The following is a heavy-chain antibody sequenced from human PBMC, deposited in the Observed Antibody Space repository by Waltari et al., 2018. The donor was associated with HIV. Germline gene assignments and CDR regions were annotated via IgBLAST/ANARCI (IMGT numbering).Heavy chain of an antibody. Sequence: QVQLVQSGAEVKKPGASVKVSCKASGYRFSSYSIHWVRQAPGQRLEWMGCINTRTHNTKSSQTLQHSVTISRDTAATTAYMDLRGLISEYAAVYFCARDLSGDYEDYFDYWGQGTLVTVSS. CDR3: ARDLSGDYEDYFDY. D-gene: IGHD4-17*01. J-gene: IGHJ4*02. CDR1: GYRFSSYS. V-gene: IGHV1-3*04. CDR2: INTRTHNT.